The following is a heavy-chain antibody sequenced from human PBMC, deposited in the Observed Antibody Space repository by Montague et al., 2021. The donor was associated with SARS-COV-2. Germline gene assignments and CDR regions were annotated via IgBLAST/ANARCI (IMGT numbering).Heavy chain of an antibody. CDR3: GRIPHYDSFNGSPDF. CDR1: GVSVTDYY. D-gene: IGHD3-22*01. V-gene: IGHV4-59*08. CDR2: VLYNKGT. J-gene: IGHJ6*02. Sequence: SETLSLTCTVSGVSVTDYYWSWIRQPPGKGLEWVGDVLYNKGTNFNPSLKSRVAISVDTSKNQFSLRLTSVTAADTAFYYCGRIPHYDSFNGSPDFWGQGTSGTGSS.